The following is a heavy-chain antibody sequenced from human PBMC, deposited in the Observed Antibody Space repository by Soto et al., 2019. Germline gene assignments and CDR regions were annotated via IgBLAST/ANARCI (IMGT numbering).Heavy chain of an antibody. CDR1: GFTFSSYS. Sequence: GGSLRLSCAASGFTFSSYSMNWVRQAPGKGLEWVSSISSSSSYIYYADSVKGRFTISRDNAKNSLYLQMNSLRAEDTAVYYCARARAGTNAFDIWGQGTMVTVSS. D-gene: IGHD1-7*01. V-gene: IGHV3-21*01. CDR2: ISSSSSYI. J-gene: IGHJ3*02. CDR3: ARARAGTNAFDI.